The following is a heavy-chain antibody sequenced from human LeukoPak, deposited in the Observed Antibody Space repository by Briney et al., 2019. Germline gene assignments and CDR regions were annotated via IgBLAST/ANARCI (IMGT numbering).Heavy chain of an antibody. J-gene: IGHJ4*02. CDR2: TRNRASSYTT. Sequence: GGSLRPSCAASGFTFSDHYMDWVRQAPGKGLEWVGRTRNRASSYTTEYAASVKGRFTISRDDSKNSVFLQMNSLKTEDTAVHYCAVTYINYDYWGQGTLVTVSS. CDR3: AVTYINYDY. V-gene: IGHV3-72*01. D-gene: IGHD4-11*01. CDR1: GFTFSDHY.